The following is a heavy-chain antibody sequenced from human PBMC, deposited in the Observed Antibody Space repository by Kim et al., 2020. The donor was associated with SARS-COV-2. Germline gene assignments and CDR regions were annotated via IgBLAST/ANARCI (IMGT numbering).Heavy chain of an antibody. CDR2: ISYDGSNK. D-gene: IGHD6-19*01. CDR1: GFTFSSYG. Sequence: GGSLRLSCAASGFTFSSYGMHWVRQAPGKGLEWVAVISYDGSNKYYADSVKGRFTISRDNSKNTLYLQMNSLRAEDTAEYYCAKGRIAVAGPDALDIWGQGTMVTVSS. V-gene: IGHV3-30*18. J-gene: IGHJ3*02. CDR3: AKGRIAVAGPDALDI.